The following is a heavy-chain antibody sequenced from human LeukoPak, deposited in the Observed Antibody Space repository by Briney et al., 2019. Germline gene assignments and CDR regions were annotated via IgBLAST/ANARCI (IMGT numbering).Heavy chain of an antibody. CDR1: GFTLSGSA. V-gene: IGHV3-73*01. CDR3: TRHETVPGHDN. J-gene: IGHJ4*02. Sequence: GGSLRLSCAASGFTLSGSAVHWVRLASGKGLEWVGRIRSKPNNYATAYAASVTGRFTIFRDDSNNMAYLQMNSLTTEDTAVYFCTRHETVPGHDNWGQGTLVTVSS. D-gene: IGHD4-17*01. CDR2: IRSKPNNYAT.